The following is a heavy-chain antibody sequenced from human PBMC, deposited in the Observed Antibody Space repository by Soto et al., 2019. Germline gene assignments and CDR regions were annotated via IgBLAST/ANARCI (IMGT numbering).Heavy chain of an antibody. CDR1: GLTFSDAW. CDR3: IVDGRSFYYETSGDYGYYWYFDL. D-gene: IGHD3-22*01. J-gene: IGHJ2*01. Sequence: EGQLVESGGGLVKPGGSLRLSCAASGLTFSDAWMTWVRQAPGKGLEWVGRIKSEADGGTKDYAAPVKGRFTISRDDSKNTLYLQMSSLKTDDTAVYFCIVDGRSFYYETSGDYGYYWYFDLWGRGTLVTVSS. CDR2: IKSEADGGTK. V-gene: IGHV3-15*01.